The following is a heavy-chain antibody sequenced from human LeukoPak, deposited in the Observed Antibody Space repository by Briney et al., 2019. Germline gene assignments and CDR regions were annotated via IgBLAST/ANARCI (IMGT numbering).Heavy chain of an antibody. CDR1: GGTFSSYA. Sequence: SVKVSCKASGGTFSSYAISWVRQAPGQGLEWMGRIIPIFGIANYAQKFQGRVTITADKSTSTAYMELSSLRSEDTAVYYCARDSDTVTREYYIDYWGQGTLVTVSS. J-gene: IGHJ4*02. D-gene: IGHD4-11*01. CDR3: ARDSDTVTREYYIDY. CDR2: IIPIFGIA. V-gene: IGHV1-69*04.